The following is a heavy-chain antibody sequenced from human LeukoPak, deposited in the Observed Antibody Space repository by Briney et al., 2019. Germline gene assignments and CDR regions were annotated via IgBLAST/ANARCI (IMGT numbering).Heavy chain of an antibody. CDR3: ARDSIAAAVVDY. J-gene: IGHJ4*02. CDR2: ISSSSSYI. V-gene: IGHV3-21*01. CDR1: GFTFSSDS. Sequence: PGGSLRVSCAASGFTFSSDSMNCVRQAPGKGLEWVSSISSSSSYIYYADSVKGRFTISRDDARSPLYLQMNSLRAEDTAVYYCARDSIAAAVVDYWGQGTLVTVSS. D-gene: IGHD6-13*01.